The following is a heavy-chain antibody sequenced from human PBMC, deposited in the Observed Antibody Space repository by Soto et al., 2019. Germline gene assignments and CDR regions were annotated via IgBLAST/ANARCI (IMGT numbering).Heavy chain of an antibody. CDR3: ARRMNGIACYFDY. V-gene: IGHV3-33*01. Sequence: QVQLVESGGGVVQPGRSLRLSCAASGFTFSSYGMHWVRQAPGKGLEWVAVMWYEGSNKYYADSVKGRFTISRDNYKNKRYLRMNSLRAEDTAVYYGARRMNGIACYFDYWGPGTLVTVSS. CDR2: MWYEGSNK. J-gene: IGHJ4*02. CDR1: GFTFSSYG. D-gene: IGHD6-13*01.